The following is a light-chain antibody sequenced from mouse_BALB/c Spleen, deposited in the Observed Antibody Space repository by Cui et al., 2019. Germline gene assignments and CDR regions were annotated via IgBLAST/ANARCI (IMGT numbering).Light chain of an antibody. Sequence: QIVLTQSLAIMSASPGEKVTMTCSASSSVSYMHWYQQKSGTSPKRWIYDTSKLASGVPARFSGSGSGTSYSLTISSMEDEDAATYYCQQWSSNPPTFGSGTKLEIK. CDR1: SSVSY. CDR3: QQWSSNPPT. CDR2: DTS. V-gene: IGKV4-59*01. J-gene: IGKJ4*01.